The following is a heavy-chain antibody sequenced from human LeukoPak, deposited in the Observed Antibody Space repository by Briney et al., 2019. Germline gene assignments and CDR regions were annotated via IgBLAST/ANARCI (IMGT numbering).Heavy chain of an antibody. V-gene: IGHV1-18*01. CDR3: ARDCSSATCHLPY. CDR1: GYTFSSYG. J-gene: IGHJ4*02. Sequence: GASVKVSCETSGYTFSSYGITWVRQAPGQGLEWMGWISADKGNTNYAQRLQDRVTMTTDRSTSTAYMELRSLTSDDTALYYCARDCSSATCHLPYWGQGTLVSVSS. D-gene: IGHD2-2*01. CDR2: ISADKGNT.